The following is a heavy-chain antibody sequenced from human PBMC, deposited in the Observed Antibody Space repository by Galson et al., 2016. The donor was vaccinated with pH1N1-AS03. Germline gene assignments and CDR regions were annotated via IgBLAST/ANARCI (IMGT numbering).Heavy chain of an antibody. CDR1: GFTFSSYA. CDR3: PKGVRYAFYAQFDR. V-gene: IGHV3-23*01. J-gene: IGHJ4*02. D-gene: IGHD2/OR15-2a*01. CDR2: ISVSGVTT. Sequence: SLRLSCAASGFTFSSYAMSWVRQTPGKGLEWVSAISVSGVTTYYAESVKGRFTISRDNSKTTVSLQMNSLSADDTAIYYCPKGVRYAFYAQFDRWGQGTLVTVSS.